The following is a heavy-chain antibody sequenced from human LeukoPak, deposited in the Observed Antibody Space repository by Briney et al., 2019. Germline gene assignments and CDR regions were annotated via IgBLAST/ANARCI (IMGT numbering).Heavy chain of an antibody. Sequence: GGSLRLSRAASGFTFSSYGMHWVRQAPGKGLEWVAFIRYDGSNKYYADSVKGRFTISRDNSKNTLYLQMNSLRAEDTAVYYCARGGRGYFQHWGQGTLVTVSS. CDR3: ARGGRGYFQH. CDR2: IRYDGSNK. CDR1: GFTFSSYG. J-gene: IGHJ1*01. V-gene: IGHV3-30*02. D-gene: IGHD2-15*01.